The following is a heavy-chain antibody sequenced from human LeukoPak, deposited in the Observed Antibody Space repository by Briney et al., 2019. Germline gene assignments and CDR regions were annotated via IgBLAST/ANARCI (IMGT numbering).Heavy chain of an antibody. J-gene: IGHJ4*02. V-gene: IGHV3-33*01. CDR2: LWYDGANK. CDR1: GFTFSNYG. CDR3: ARDPSGSWNDVGTFDS. D-gene: IGHD3-10*01. Sequence: GGSLRLPCAASGFTFSNYGMHWVRQAPGKGLEWVALLWYDGANKNYADSVKGRFIISRDNSKTTLYLQMNSLRAEDTALYYCARDPSGSWNDVGTFDSWGQGTLVSVSS.